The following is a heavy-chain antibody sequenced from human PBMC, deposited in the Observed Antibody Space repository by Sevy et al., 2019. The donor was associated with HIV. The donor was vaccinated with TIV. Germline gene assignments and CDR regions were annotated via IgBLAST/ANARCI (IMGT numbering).Heavy chain of an antibody. CDR1: GFTVNDKY. V-gene: IGHV3-66*02. J-gene: IGHJ4*02. D-gene: IGHD6-19*01. CDR2: IFSSGST. Sequence: GGSLRLSCAISGFTVNDKYIIWVRQAPGKGLEWVSVIFSSGSTYYADSAKGGFTISRDNSKNTVDLQMNSVGVEDTAVYYCVSLFLSYRSGWSYFDYWGQGTLVTVSS. CDR3: VSLFLSYRSGWSYFDY.